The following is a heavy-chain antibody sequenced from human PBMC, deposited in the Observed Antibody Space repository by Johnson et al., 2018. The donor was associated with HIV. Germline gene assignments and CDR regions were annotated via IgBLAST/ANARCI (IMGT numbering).Heavy chain of an antibody. CDR3: ARDSAGIVGGTEGFDM. V-gene: IGHV3-23*04. D-gene: IGHD1-26*01. CDR1: GFTFSSYA. Sequence: VQLVESGGGLVQPGGSLRLSCAASGFTFSSYAMSWVRQAPGKGLEWVSAISGSGGSTYYADSVKCRFTISRDNSKNTLYVQMNSLIAEDTAVYYCARDSAGIVGGTEGFDMWGQGTMVTVSS. CDR2: ISGSGGST. J-gene: IGHJ3*02.